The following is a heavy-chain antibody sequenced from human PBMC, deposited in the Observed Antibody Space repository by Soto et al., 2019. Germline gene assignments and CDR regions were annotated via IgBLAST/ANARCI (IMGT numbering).Heavy chain of an antibody. V-gene: IGHV1-8*01. CDR1: GYTFTSYN. CDR3: VLLGVFDH. J-gene: IGHJ4*02. D-gene: IGHD3-3*01. CDR2: SNSNSGNS. Sequence: GASVKVSCKASGYTFTSYNINWVRQAPGQGLEWVAGSNSNSGNSDHAQKFQGRLTVTRDTSISTAYMELSSPRSDDTAVYYCVLLGVFDHWGPGILVTVSS.